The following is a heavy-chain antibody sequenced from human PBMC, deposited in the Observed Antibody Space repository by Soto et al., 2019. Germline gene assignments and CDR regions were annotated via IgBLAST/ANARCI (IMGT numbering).Heavy chain of an antibody. D-gene: IGHD3-16*02. V-gene: IGHV4-59*01. CDR1: GGSISSYY. Sequence: SETLSLTCTVSGGSISSYYWSWIRQPPGKGLEWIGYIYYSGSTNYNPSLKSRVTISVDTSKNQFSLKLSSVTAADTAVYYCARATDYDYVWGSYRYNWFDPWGQGTLVTVSS. CDR2: IYYSGST. J-gene: IGHJ5*02. CDR3: ARATDYDYVWGSYRYNWFDP.